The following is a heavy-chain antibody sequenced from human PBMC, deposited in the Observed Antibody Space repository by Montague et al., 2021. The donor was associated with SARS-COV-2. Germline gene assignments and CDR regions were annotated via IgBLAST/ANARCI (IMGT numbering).Heavy chain of an antibody. CDR1: GGSITSYY. D-gene: IGHD4-23*01. Sequence: SETLSLTCTVSGGSITSYYWCWLWLPPGEGLEWIAYIYDGGTVSXXPSLARRVTISISTSKTQLSLTVNSVTAAATAVYYCVRDHPYGGPRGAYDIWGQGTVVTVSS. CDR2: IYDGGTV. V-gene: IGHV4-59*01. J-gene: IGHJ3*02. CDR3: VRDHPYGGPRGAYDI.